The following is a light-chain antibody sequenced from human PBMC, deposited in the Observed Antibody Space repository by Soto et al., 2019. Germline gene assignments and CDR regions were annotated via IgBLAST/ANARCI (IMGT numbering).Light chain of an antibody. CDR3: SSYTINNRAV. Sequence: QSALTQPASVSGSPGQSIAISCTGTSSDVGGYNYVSWYQQHPGKAPKLLIYDVTGRPSGVSNRFSGSKSGNTASLTISGLQAEDEADYYCSSYTINNRAVFGGGTQLTVL. CDR2: DVT. CDR1: SSDVGGYNY. J-gene: IGLJ7*01. V-gene: IGLV2-14*03.